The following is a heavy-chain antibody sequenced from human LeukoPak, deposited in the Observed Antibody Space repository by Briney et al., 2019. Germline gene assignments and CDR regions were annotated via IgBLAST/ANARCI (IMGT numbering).Heavy chain of an antibody. CDR1: GGSISSYY. Sequence: SETLSLTCTVSGGSISSYYWSWIRQPPGKGLEWIGYIYYSGSTNYNPSLKSRVTISVDTSKNQFSLKLSSVTAADTAVYYCARGMRYSYGSAYYFDYWGQGTLVTVSS. J-gene: IGHJ4*02. V-gene: IGHV4-59*01. CDR3: ARGMRYSYGSAYYFDY. D-gene: IGHD5-18*01. CDR2: IYYSGST.